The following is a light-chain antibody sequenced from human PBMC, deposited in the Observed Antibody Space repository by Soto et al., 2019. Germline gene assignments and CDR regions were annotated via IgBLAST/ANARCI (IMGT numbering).Light chain of an antibody. CDR3: QSYDINSHVVM. V-gene: IGLV6-57*03. CDR2: EDD. J-gene: IGLJ3*02. Sequence: NFMLTQPHSVSESPGKTVTISCTRSSGSIASSFVQWYQQRPGGAPTALIYEDDQRPPGVPDRFPGSIDTSSNSASLTISGLKTEDAADYFCQSYDINSHVVMFGGGTKLTLL. CDR1: SGSIASSF.